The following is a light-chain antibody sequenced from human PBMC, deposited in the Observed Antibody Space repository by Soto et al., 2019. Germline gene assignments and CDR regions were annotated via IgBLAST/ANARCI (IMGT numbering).Light chain of an antibody. CDR3: QQYENLPLT. CDR2: GAS. CDR1: QDIANY. V-gene: IGKV1-33*01. J-gene: IGKJ4*01. Sequence: DIQMTQSPSSLSASVGDRVTITCQASQDIANYLNWYQQKPGKAPKLLIHGASNLQAGVPSRFSGSGSGTHFTFTISSLQPEDVATYFCQQYENLPLTFGGGTKVEI.